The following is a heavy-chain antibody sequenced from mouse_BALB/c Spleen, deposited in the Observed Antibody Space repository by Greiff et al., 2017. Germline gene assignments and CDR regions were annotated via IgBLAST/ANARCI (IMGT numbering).Heavy chain of an antibody. CDR2: INPGSGGT. V-gene: IGHV1-54*01. J-gene: IGHJ3*01. Sequence: QVQLQQSGAELVRPGTSVKVSCKASGYAFTNYLIEWVKQRPGQGLEWIGVINPGSGGTNYNEKFKGKATLTADKSSSTAYMQLSSLTSDDSAVYVCARGNDAAWFDYWGQGTLVTVSA. CDR3: ARGNDAAWFDY. CDR1: GYAFTNYL.